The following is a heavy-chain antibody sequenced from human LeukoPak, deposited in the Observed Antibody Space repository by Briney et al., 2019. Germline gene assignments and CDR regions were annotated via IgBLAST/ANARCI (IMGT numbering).Heavy chain of an antibody. CDR1: GFTFSSYG. V-gene: IGHV3-30*18. CDR3: AKDRADSSGYYYGYYFDY. Sequence: GRSLRLSCAASGFTFSSYGMHWVRPAPGKGLEWVAVISYDGSNKYYADSVKGRFTISRDNSKNTLYLQMNSLRAEDTAVYYCAKDRADSSGYYYGYYFDYWGQGTLVTVSS. J-gene: IGHJ4*02. CDR2: ISYDGSNK. D-gene: IGHD3-22*01.